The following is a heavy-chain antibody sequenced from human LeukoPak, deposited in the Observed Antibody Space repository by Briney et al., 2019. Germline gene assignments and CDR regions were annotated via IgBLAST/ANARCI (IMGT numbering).Heavy chain of an antibody. J-gene: IGHJ4*02. Sequence: SQTLSLTCTVSGGSISSGGHYWSWIRQHPGKGLEWIGYIYYSGSTYYNPSLKSRVTISVDTSKNQFSVKLSSVTAADTAVYYCARVGSGSDFWSGYYFDYWSQGNLVTVSS. CDR1: GGSISSGGHY. CDR2: IYYSGST. D-gene: IGHD3-3*01. V-gene: IGHV4-31*03. CDR3: ARVGSGSDFWSGYYFDY.